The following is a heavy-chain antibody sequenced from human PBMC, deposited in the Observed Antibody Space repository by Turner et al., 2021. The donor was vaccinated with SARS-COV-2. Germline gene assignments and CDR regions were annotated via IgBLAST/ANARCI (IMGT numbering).Heavy chain of an antibody. CDR2: ISGGGTNT. J-gene: IGHJ4*02. CDR3: AKVPPYGDYFDY. Sequence: EVQLLESGGGLVQPGGSLRLSCAASGFTFSSYAMSWVRQAPGKGLEWVSAISGGGTNTYYADSVKGRFTISRDTSKNTLYLQMNSLRAEDTAVYYCAKVPPYGDYFDYRGQGTLVTVSS. V-gene: IGHV3-23*01. D-gene: IGHD4-17*01. CDR1: GFTFSSYA.